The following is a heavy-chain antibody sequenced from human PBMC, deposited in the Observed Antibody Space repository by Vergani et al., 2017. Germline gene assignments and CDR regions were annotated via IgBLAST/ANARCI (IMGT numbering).Heavy chain of an antibody. V-gene: IGHV3-23*01. J-gene: IGHJ4*02. CDR2: ISGSGGST. D-gene: IGHD3-3*01. Sequence: EVQLLESGGGLVQPGGSLRLSCAASGFTFSSYAMSWVRQAPGKGLEWVSAISGSGGSTYYADSVKGRFTISRANSKNTLYLHMNSLRAEDTAVYYCASGGYYDFWRGYTPVDYWVQGTLVTVSS. CDR3: ASGGYYDFWRGYTPVDY. CDR1: GFTFSSYA.